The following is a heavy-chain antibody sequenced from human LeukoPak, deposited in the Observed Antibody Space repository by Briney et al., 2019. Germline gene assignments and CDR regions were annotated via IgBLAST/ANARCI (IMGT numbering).Heavy chain of an antibody. V-gene: IGHV5-51*01. D-gene: IGHD2-15*01. Sequence: GESLKISRKGSGYSFTNYWIGWVRQMPGKGLEWMGIIYPGDSDTTYSPSFQGQVTISADKSISTAYLQWSNLKASDTAMYCCGRLWPAHYWGQGTLVTVS. CDR1: GYSFTNYW. CDR3: GRLWPAHY. J-gene: IGHJ4*02. CDR2: IYPGDSDT.